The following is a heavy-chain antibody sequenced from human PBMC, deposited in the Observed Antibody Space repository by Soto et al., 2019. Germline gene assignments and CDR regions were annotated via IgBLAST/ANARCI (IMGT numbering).Heavy chain of an antibody. CDR1: GYTFTGYY. CDR2: INPNSGGT. CDR3: ARGTFSSSSSYYYYYGMDA. Sequence: ASVKVSCKASGYTFTGYYMHWVRQAPGQGLEWMGWINPNSGGTNYAQKFQGRVTMTRDTSISTAYMELSRLRSDDTAVYYCARGTFSSSSSYYYYYGMDAWGQGTTVTVSS. D-gene: IGHD6-6*01. J-gene: IGHJ6*02. V-gene: IGHV1-2*02.